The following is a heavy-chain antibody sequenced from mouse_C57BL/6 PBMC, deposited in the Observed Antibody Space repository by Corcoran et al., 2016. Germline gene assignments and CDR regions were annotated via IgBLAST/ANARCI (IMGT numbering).Heavy chain of an antibody. D-gene: IGHD2-13*01. CDR3: TRGGDFGDSWYFEV. J-gene: IGHJ1*03. Sequence: QIQLVQSGPELKKPGETVKISCKASGYTFTTYGMSWVKQAPGKGLKWMGWINTYSGVPTYADDFKGRFAFSLETSASTAYLQINNLKNEDTATYFCTRGGDFGDSWYFEVWGTGTTVTVSS. CDR2: INTYSGVP. V-gene: IGHV9-3*01. CDR1: GYTFTTYG.